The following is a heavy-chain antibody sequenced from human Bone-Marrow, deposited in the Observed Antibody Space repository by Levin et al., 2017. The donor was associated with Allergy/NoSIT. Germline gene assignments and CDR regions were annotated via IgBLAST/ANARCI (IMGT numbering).Heavy chain of an antibody. V-gene: IGHV1-46*01. CDR3: VRGGYASGWPAGPLDN. CDR2: FSPRGGSP. D-gene: IGHD6-19*01. J-gene: IGHJ4*02. CDR1: GYTFTTYY. Sequence: ASVKVSCKSSGYTFTTYYIHWVRQAPGQGPQWMGVFSPRGGSPIYAQRFEGRVTLTGDTSTSTVTMDFHSLTSDDTAVYFCVRGGYASGWPAGPLDNWGQGTLVTVSS.